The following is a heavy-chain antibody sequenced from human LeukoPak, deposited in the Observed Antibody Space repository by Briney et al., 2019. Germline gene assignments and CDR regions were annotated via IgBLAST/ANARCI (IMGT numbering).Heavy chain of an antibody. Sequence: GGSLRLSCAASGFTFSSYGMHWVRQAPGKGLQWVANIKQDGSEKHYVDSVKGRFTISRDNAKNSLYLQMNSLSAEDTAVYYCARERYGHDFDYWGQGTLVTVSS. CDR2: IKQDGSEK. CDR1: GFTFSSYG. V-gene: IGHV3-7*05. J-gene: IGHJ4*02. CDR3: ARERYGHDFDY. D-gene: IGHD5-18*01.